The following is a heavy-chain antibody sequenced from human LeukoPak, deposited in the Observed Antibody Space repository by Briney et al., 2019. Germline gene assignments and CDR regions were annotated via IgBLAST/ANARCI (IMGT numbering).Heavy chain of an antibody. CDR1: GGTFSSYA. J-gene: IGHJ4*02. D-gene: IGHD6-13*01. CDR3: ARARGAAGTPIDY. CDR2: IIPILGIA. Sequence: GAPVKVSCKASGGTFSSYAISWVRQAPGQGLEWMGRIIPILGIANYAQKFQGRVTITADKSTSTAYMELSSLRSEDTAVYYCARARGAAGTPIDYWGQGTPVTVSS. V-gene: IGHV1-69*04.